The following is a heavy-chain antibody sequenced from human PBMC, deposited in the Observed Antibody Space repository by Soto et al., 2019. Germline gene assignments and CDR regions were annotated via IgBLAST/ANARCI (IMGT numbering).Heavy chain of an antibody. CDR1: GYTFTSYD. Sequence: QVQLVQSGAEVKKPGASVKVSCKASGYTFTSYDINWVRQATGQGLEWMGWMNPNSGNTGYAQKFQGRVTMTRNTNITXAYLELSSLRSEDTAVYYCARSTDGGKLRGNWFDPWGQGTLVTVSS. CDR2: MNPNSGNT. CDR3: ARSTDGGKLRGNWFDP. D-gene: IGHD1-26*01. V-gene: IGHV1-8*01. J-gene: IGHJ5*02.